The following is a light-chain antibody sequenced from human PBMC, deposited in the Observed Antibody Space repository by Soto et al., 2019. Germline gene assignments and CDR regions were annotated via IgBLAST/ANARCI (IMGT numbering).Light chain of an antibody. CDR1: SGDVGGYNY. CDR3: SSYTSSTTYV. Sequence: QSALTQSASVSGSPGQSITISCTGTSGDVGGYNYVSWYQHHPGKGPKVMIYEVNRRPSGVSNRFSGSKSGNTASLTISGLQAEDEADYYCSSYTSSTTYVFGSGTKLTVL. CDR2: EVN. V-gene: IGLV2-14*01. J-gene: IGLJ1*01.